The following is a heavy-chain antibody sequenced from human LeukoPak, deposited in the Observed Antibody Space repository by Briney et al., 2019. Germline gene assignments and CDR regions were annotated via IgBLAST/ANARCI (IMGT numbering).Heavy chain of an antibody. D-gene: IGHD3-22*01. CDR2: IDWDDNK. V-gene: IGHV2-70*11. J-gene: IGHJ4*02. CDR3: ARLRLYDSSGYYRYYFDY. CDR1: GFSLSTSGMS. Sequence: SGPALVKPTQTLTLTCTFSGFSLSTSGMSVSWIRQPPGKALEWLARIDWDDNKYYSTSLKTRLTISKDTSKNQVVLTMTNLDPVDTATYYCARLRLYDSSGYYRYYFDYWGQGTLVTVSS.